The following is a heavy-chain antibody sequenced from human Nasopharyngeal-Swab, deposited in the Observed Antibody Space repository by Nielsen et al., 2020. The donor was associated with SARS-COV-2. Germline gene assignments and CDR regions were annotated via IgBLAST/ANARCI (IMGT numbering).Heavy chain of an antibody. V-gene: IGHV3-9*01. CDR3: AKDSSPAAADYYYMDV. Sequence: SLRLSCAASGFTFDDYAMHWVRQAPGKGLEWVSGISWNSGSIGYADSVKGRFTISRDNAKNSLYLQMNSLRAEDTALYYCAKDSSPAAADYYYMDVWGKGTTVTVSS. J-gene: IGHJ6*03. D-gene: IGHD2-2*01. CDR2: ISWNSGSI. CDR1: GFTFDDYA.